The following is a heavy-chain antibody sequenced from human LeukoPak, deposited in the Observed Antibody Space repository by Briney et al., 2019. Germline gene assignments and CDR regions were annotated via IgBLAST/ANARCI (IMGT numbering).Heavy chain of an antibody. CDR1: GFTISNYW. CDR2: IHPDGSIT. J-gene: IGHJ4*02. CDR3: ARAPGYSSGWSPFSFDY. V-gene: IGHV3-74*03. Sequence: GGSLRLSCVGSGFTISNYWMHWVRQAPGTGLVWVSRIHPDGSITTYADSVKGRFTISRDNSKNTLYLQMNSLRAEDTAVYYCARAPGYSSGWSPFSFDYWGQGTLVTVSS. D-gene: IGHD6-19*01.